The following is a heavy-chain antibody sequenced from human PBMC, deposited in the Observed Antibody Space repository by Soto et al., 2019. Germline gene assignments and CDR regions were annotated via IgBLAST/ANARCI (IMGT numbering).Heavy chain of an antibody. CDR1: GGSIRGYY. V-gene: IGHV4-34*01. J-gene: IGHJ6*02. CDR3: ARGRYSYDTIYYKFYYSALDV. D-gene: IGHD3-10*01. CDR2: INDNGGT. Sequence: PSETLSLTCGVYGGSIRGYYWSWIRQSPGKGLEWIGDINDNGGTNYNPSLKSRVTTSLDTSKKQVSLMVSSVTAAEKAVYYCARGRYSYDTIYYKFYYSALDVWGQGPTVTVYS.